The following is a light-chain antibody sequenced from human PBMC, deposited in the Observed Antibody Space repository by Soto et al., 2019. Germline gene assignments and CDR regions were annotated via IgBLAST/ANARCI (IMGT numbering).Light chain of an antibody. Sequence: QSALTQPASVSGSPGQSITISCTGTSSDVGDYKYVSWYQQHPGKAPKLMIYEVSSRPSGVSNRFSGSKSGNTASLTISGLQEEGEADYCWSSYTSSSRGVFGGGTKVTVL. J-gene: IGLJ3*02. CDR1: SSDVGDYKY. V-gene: IGLV2-14*01. CDR3: SSYTSSSRGV. CDR2: EVS.